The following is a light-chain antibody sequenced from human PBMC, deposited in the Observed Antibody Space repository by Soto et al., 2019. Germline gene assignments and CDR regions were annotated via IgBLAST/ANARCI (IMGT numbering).Light chain of an antibody. CDR1: ERLSSVY. Sequence: EIVLKQSPGTLSLSPGERPTLSYMDSERLSSVYLAWYQQRPGQPPRLLIYGASNRDSGIPARFSGSGSGTNFTLTISSLQAEDVAVYYCQQYYTTPWTFGQGTKVDIK. V-gene: IGKV3-20*01. CDR3: QQYYTTPWT. CDR2: GAS. J-gene: IGKJ1*01.